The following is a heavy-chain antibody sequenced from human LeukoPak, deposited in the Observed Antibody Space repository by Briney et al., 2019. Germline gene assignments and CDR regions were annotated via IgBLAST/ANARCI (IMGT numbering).Heavy chain of an antibody. CDR3: ARDPTFYDFWRVPGGYMDV. J-gene: IGHJ6*03. V-gene: IGHV3-30*01. Sequence: GRSLRLSCAASRFTFSSFAMHWVRQAPGKGLEWVAVISYDGSNKYYADSVKGRFTISRDNSKNTLYLQMNSLRSEDTAVYYCARDPTFYDFWRVPGGYMDVWGKGTTVTVS. D-gene: IGHD3-3*01. CDR2: ISYDGSNK. CDR1: RFTFSSFA.